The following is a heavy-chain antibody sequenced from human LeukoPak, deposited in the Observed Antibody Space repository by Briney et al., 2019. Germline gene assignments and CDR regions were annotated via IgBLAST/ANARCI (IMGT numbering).Heavy chain of an antibody. CDR3: ARLLGDTMVRGVIILRVRENYMDV. Sequence: SETLSLTCTVSGGSISSSSYYWGGIRQPPRKGLDWIGSIYDSGSTYDNAALKSRVTISVDTSKNQFSLKLSSVTAADTAVYYCARLLGDTMVRGVIILRVRENYMDVWGKGTKVTISS. CDR1: GGSISSSSYY. V-gene: IGHV4-39*01. J-gene: IGHJ6*03. CDR2: IYDSGST. D-gene: IGHD3-10*01.